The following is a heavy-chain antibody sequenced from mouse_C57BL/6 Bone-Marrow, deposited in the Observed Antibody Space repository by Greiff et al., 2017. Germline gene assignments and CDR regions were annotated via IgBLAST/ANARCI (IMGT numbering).Heavy chain of an antibody. V-gene: IGHV5-4*01. CDR2: ISDGGSYT. Sequence: EVKVEESGGGLVKPGGSLKLSCAASGFTFSSYAMSWVRQTPEKRLEWVATISDGGSYTYYPDNVKGRFTISRDNAKNNLYLQMSHLKSEDTAMYYCARDLYGSSYQFAYWGQGTLVTVSA. J-gene: IGHJ3*01. D-gene: IGHD1-1*01. CDR1: GFTFSSYA. CDR3: ARDLYGSSYQFAY.